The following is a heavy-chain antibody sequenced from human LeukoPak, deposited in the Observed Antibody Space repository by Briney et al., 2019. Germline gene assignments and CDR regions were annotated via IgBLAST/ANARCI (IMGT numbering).Heavy chain of an antibody. J-gene: IGHJ4*02. CDR1: GFTFSSYW. CDR2: ISSSSSTI. V-gene: IGHV3-48*04. D-gene: IGHD4-23*01. Sequence: TGGSLRLSCVGSGFTFSSYWMTWVRQAPGKGLEWVSYISSSSSTIYYADSVKGRFTISRDNAKNSLYLQMNSLRAEDTAVYYCAGKKIWGQGTLVTVSS. CDR3: AGKKI.